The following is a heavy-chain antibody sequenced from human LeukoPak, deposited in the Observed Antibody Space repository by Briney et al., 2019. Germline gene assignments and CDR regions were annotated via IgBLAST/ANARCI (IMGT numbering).Heavy chain of an antibody. V-gene: IGHV1-2*02. CDR3: ARSSRFLVNYGSGSYYPIFDY. D-gene: IGHD3-10*01. CDR2: TNPNSGGT. CDR1: GYTFTGYY. J-gene: IGHJ4*02. Sequence: GASVKVSCKASGYTFTGYYMHWVRQAPGQGLEWMGWTNPNSGGTNYAQKFQGRVTMTRDTSISTAYMELSRLRSDDTAVYYCARSSRFLVNYGSGSYYPIFDYWGQGTLVTVSS.